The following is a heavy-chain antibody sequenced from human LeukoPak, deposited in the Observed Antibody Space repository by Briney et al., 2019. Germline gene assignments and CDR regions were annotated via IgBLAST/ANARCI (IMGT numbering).Heavy chain of an antibody. CDR1: GFTVSSSY. D-gene: IGHD2-8*01. CDR3: VRGSVWYFFAY. V-gene: IGHV3-66*01. CDR2: IYSAGTT. Sequence: PGGSLRLSCAASGFTVSSSYMSWVRQAPGKGLEWVSIIYSAGTTYYADSVKGRFTISRDTSKNTLYLQMNSLRAEDTALYYCVRGSVWYFFAYWGQGTLVTVSS. J-gene: IGHJ4*02.